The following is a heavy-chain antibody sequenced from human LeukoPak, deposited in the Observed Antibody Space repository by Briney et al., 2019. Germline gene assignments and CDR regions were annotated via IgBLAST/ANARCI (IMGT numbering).Heavy chain of an antibody. D-gene: IGHD6-13*01. CDR1: GDSFHPSFYY. CDR2: IYYSGST. V-gene: IGHV4-31*03. CDR3: ARGEAAAGTSTFDY. Sequence: PSETLSLTCTVSGDSFHPSFYYWAWIRQHPGKGLEWIGYIYYSGSTYYNPSLKSRVTISVDTSKNQFSLKLSSVTAADTAVYYCARGEAAAGTSTFDYWGQGTLVTVSS. J-gene: IGHJ4*02.